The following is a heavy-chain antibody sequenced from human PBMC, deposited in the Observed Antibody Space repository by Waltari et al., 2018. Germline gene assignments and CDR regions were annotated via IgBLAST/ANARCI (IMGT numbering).Heavy chain of an antibody. CDR1: GDSVSNSYF. CDR3: ARDRGRGLYLDS. Sequence: QLQLQETGPGLVKPSGTLSLTCAVSGDSVSNSYFLNWVRQAPGKGLEWIGQVHGSGRTNYNPSFASRVTVARDTYNNQFSLRLTAATAADTAVYYCARDRGRGLYLDSWGPGTLVTVSP. D-gene: IGHD2-15*01. J-gene: IGHJ4*02. CDR2: VHGSGRT. V-gene: IGHV4-4*02.